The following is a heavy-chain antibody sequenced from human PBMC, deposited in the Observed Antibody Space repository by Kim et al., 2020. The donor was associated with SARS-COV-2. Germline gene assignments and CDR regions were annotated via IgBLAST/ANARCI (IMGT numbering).Heavy chain of an antibody. V-gene: IGHV3-9*01. J-gene: IGHJ6*02. D-gene: IGHD6-19*01. Sequence: GGSLRLSCAASGFTFDDYAMHWVRQAPGKGLEWVSGISWNSGSIGYADSVKGRFTISRDNAKNSLYLQMNSLRAEDTALYYCAKGVAGTIFRYGMDVWGQGTTVTVSS. CDR2: ISWNSGSI. CDR1: GFTFDDYA. CDR3: AKGVAGTIFRYGMDV.